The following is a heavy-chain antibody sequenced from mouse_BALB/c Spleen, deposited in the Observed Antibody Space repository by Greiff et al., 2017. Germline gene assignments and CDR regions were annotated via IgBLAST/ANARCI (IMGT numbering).Heavy chain of an antibody. Sequence: VQLQQSGAELVRPGASVTLSCKASGYTFTDYEMHWVKQTPVHGLEWIGAIDPETGGTAYNQKFKGKATLTADKSSSTAYMELRSLTSEDSAVYYCTRRPWDYFDYWGQGTTLTVSS. D-gene: IGHD4-1*01. CDR1: GYTFTDYE. J-gene: IGHJ2*01. CDR3: TRRPWDYFDY. V-gene: IGHV1-15*01. CDR2: IDPETGGT.